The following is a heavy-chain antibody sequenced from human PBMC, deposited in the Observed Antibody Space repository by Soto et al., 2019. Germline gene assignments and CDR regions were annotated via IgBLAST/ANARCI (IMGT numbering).Heavy chain of an antibody. V-gene: IGHV3-48*03. Sequence: QPGGSLRLSCAASGFSFSNYEMNWVRQAPGKGLEWISYISSSGDRMFYGDSVKGRFTISRDNAKNSLFLQMSSLRAEDTAVYYCAREGLLEAYDYWGQGALVTVSS. CDR1: GFSFSNYE. CDR3: AREGLLEAYDY. J-gene: IGHJ4*02. CDR2: ISSSGDRM. D-gene: IGHD1-1*01.